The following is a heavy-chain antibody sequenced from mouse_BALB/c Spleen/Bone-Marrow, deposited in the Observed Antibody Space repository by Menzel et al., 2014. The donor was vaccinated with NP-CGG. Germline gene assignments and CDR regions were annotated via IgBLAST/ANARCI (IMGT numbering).Heavy chain of an antibody. J-gene: IGHJ4*01. CDR3: ARHGFYYAMDY. CDR2: INSDGGIT. Sequence: EVKLEESGGGLVQPGESLKLSCESNEYEFPSHDMSWVRKTPEKRLELVAAINSDGGITNYPDAMERRFTISRDNTKKTLYLQMSSLRPEDTALYYCARHGFYYAMDYWGQGTSVTVSS. CDR1: EYEFPSHD. V-gene: IGHV5-2*03.